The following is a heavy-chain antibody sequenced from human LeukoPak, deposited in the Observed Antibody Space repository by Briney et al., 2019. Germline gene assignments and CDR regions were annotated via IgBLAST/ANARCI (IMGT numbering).Heavy chain of an antibody. CDR2: IIPIFGTA. J-gene: IGHJ6*03. CDR3: ARGATNYYYYMDV. V-gene: IGHV1-69*05. Sequence: GASVKVSCKASGGTLSSYAISWVRQAPGQGLEWMGGIIPIFGTANYAQKFQGRVTITTDESTSTAYMELSSLRSEDTAVYYCARGATNYYYYMDVWGKGTTVTVSS. CDR1: GGTLSSYA. D-gene: IGHD5-12*01.